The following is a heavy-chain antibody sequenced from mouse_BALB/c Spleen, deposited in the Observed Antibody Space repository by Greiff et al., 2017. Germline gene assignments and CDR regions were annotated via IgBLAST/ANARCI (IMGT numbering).Heavy chain of an antibody. CDR2: IYWDDDK. V-gene: IGHV8-12*01. CDR1: GFSLSTSGMG. CDR3: ARRVLRPYYAMDY. Sequence: QVTLKESGPGILQPSQTLSLTCSFSGFSLSTSGMGVSWIRQPSGKGLEWLAHIYWDDDKRYNPSLKSRLTISKDTSSNQVFLKITSVDTADTATYYCARRVLRPYYAMDYWGQGTSVTVSS. D-gene: IGHD1-2*01. J-gene: IGHJ4*01.